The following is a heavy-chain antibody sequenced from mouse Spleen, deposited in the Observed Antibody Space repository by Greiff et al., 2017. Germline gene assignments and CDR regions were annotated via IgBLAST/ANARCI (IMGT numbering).Heavy chain of an antibody. V-gene: IGHV5-9*04. CDR1: GFTFSSYT. CDR2: ISSGGGNT. CDR3: ARQGDGEVFAY. Sequence: EVKLVESGGGLVKPGGSLKLSCAASGFTFSSYTMSWVRQTPAKRLEWVATISSGGGNTYYPDSVKGRFTISRDNARNTLYLQMSSLRSEDTAMYYCARQGDGEVFAYWGQGTLVTVSA. D-gene: IGHD2-13*01. J-gene: IGHJ3*01.